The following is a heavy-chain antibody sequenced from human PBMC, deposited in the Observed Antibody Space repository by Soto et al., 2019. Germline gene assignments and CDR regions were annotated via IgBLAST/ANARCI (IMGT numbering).Heavy chain of an antibody. D-gene: IGHD4-4*01. Sequence: GGPLRLSGPASGFTFSDSWMTWVRQAPGKGLEWVARIKPDESEKKYADSVKGRFSISRDNAKNSMYLQMDSLRGEDTAVYYCVRGGSNYASWGQGTLVTVSS. J-gene: IGHJ5*02. CDR1: GFTFSDSW. V-gene: IGHV3-7*01. CDR2: IKPDESEK. CDR3: VRGGSNYAS.